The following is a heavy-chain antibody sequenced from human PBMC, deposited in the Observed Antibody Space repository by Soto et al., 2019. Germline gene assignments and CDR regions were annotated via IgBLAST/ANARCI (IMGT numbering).Heavy chain of an antibody. CDR1: GYTFTSYD. CDR2: MNPNSGNT. Sequence: ASVKVSCKASGYTFTSYDINWVRQATGQGLEWMGWMNPNSGNTGYAQKFQGRVTMTRNTSISTAYMELSSLRSEDTAVYYCARAPRDFWSGYYAFDIWGRGTMVTVSS. D-gene: IGHD3-3*01. J-gene: IGHJ3*02. CDR3: ARAPRDFWSGYYAFDI. V-gene: IGHV1-8*01.